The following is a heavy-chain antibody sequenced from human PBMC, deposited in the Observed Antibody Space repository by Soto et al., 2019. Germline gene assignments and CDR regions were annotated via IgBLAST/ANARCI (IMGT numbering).Heavy chain of an antibody. Sequence: GASVKVSFKASGGTFSRYAISWLRQAPGQGLEWMGGIIPIFGTANYAQKFQGRVTITADESTSTAYMELSSLRSEDTAVYYCARDRNIVATIYNYYGMDVWGQGTTVTVSS. D-gene: IGHD5-12*01. V-gene: IGHV1-69*13. CDR2: IIPIFGTA. J-gene: IGHJ6*02. CDR1: GGTFSRYA. CDR3: ARDRNIVATIYNYYGMDV.